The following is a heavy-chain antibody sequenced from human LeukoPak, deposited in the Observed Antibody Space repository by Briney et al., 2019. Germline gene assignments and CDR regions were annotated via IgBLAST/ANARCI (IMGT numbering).Heavy chain of an antibody. D-gene: IGHD3-3*01. Sequence: SETLSLTCTVSGGSISSYYWSWIRQPPGKGLEWIGYIYYSGSTNYNPSLKSRVTISVDTSKNQFSLKLSSVTAADTAVYYCARGSTIFGVVTIPYFDYWGQRTLVTVSS. V-gene: IGHV4-59*12. CDR2: IYYSGST. J-gene: IGHJ4*02. CDR3: ARGSTIFGVVTIPYFDY. CDR1: GGSISSYY.